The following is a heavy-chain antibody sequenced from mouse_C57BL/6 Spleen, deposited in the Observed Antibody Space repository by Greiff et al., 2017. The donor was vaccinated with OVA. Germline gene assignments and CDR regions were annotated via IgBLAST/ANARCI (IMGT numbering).Heavy chain of an antibody. J-gene: IGHJ4*01. V-gene: IGHV5-6*01. Sequence: EVQVVESGGDLVKPGGSLKLSCAASGFTFSSYGMSWVRQTPDKRLEWVATISSGGSYTYYPDSVKGRFTISRDNAKNTLYLQMSSLKSEDTAMYYCARLLTGTNYAMDYWGQGTSVTVSS. CDR2: ISSGGSYT. CDR3: ARLLTGTNYAMDY. D-gene: IGHD4-1*01. CDR1: GFTFSSYG.